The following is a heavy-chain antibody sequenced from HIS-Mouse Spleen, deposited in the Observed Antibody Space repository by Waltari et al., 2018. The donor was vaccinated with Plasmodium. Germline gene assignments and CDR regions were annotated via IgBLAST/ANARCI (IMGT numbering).Heavy chain of an antibody. V-gene: IGHV3-13*01. Sequence: EVQLVESGGGLVQPGGSLRLSCAASGFIFSSYYMQWVRQAKGKGLEWVSAIGTAGDTYYPGSVKGRFTISRENAKNSLYLQMNSLRAGDTAVFYCARGRWNHAFDIWGQGTMVTVSS. J-gene: IGHJ3*02. CDR2: IGTAGDT. CDR3: ARGRWNHAFDI. CDR1: GFIFSSYY. D-gene: IGHD1-1*01.